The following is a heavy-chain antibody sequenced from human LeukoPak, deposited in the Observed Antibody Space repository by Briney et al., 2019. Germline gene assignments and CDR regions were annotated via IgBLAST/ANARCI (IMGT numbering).Heavy chain of an antibody. Sequence: GGSLRLSCAASGFTFSSYAMSWVRQAPGKGLEWVSAISGSGGSKYYADSVKRRFTISRDNSKNTLYLQMNSLRAEDTAVYYCARGGYDFWSGYYPFDYWGQGTLVTVSS. D-gene: IGHD3-3*01. CDR1: GFTFSSYA. CDR2: ISGSGGSK. J-gene: IGHJ4*02. CDR3: ARGGYDFWSGYYPFDY. V-gene: IGHV3-23*01.